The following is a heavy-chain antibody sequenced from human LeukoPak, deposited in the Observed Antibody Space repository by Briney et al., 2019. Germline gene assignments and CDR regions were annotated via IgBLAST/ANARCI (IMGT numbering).Heavy chain of an antibody. D-gene: IGHD3-22*01. CDR2: FDPEDGET. V-gene: IGHV1-24*01. CDR3: ATVYYDSSGYLSALDY. J-gene: IGHJ4*02. Sequence: ASVKVSCKVSGYTLTELSMHWVRQAPGKGLEWMGGFDPEDGETTYAQKFQGRVTMTEDTSTDTAYMELSSLRSEDTAVYYCATVYYDSSGYLSALDYWGQGTLVTVSS. CDR1: GYTLTELS.